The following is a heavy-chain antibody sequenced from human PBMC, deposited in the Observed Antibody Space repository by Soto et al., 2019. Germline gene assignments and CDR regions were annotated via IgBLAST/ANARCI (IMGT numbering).Heavy chain of an antibody. D-gene: IGHD5-18*01. CDR1: GFTFTSSA. CDR3: VADPVDTAMSYYYYYYGMDV. J-gene: IGHJ6*02. V-gene: IGHV1-58*01. Sequence: QMQLVQSGPEVKKPGTSVKVSCKASGFTFTSSAVQWVRQARGQRLEWIGWIVVGSGNTNYAQKFQERVTITRDMSTCTAYMELSSLRSEDTAAYYCVADPVDTAMSYYYYYYGMDVWGQGTTVTVSS. CDR2: IVVGSGNT.